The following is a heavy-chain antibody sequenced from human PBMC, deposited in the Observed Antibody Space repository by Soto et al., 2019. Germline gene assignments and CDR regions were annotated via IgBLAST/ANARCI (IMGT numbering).Heavy chain of an antibody. D-gene: IGHD2-2*01. J-gene: IGHJ6*01. Sequence: VKVSCKASGGTFSSYAISWVRQAPGQGIEWMGGIIPIFGTANYAQKLQGRLTITADESTSTAYMELSSLRSEDTAVYYCASGRYCSSTSCYSYYYYGMDVWGQGTTVTVSS. CDR3: ASGRYCSSTSCYSYYYYGMDV. V-gene: IGHV1-69*01. CDR2: IIPIFGTA. CDR1: GGTFSSYA.